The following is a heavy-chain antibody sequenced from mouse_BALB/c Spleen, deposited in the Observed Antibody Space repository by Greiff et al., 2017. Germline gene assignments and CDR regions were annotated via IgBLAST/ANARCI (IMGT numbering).Heavy chain of an antibody. CDR2: ISDGGSYT. J-gene: IGHJ2*01. CDR1: GFTFSDYY. CDR3: AREGRRTFDY. Sequence: EVHLVESGGGLVKPGGSLKLSCAASGFTFSDYYMYWVRQTPEKRLEWVATISDGGSYTYYPDSVKGRFTISRDNAKNNLYLQMSSLKSEDTAMYYCAREGRRTFDYWGQGTTLTVSS. V-gene: IGHV5-4*02.